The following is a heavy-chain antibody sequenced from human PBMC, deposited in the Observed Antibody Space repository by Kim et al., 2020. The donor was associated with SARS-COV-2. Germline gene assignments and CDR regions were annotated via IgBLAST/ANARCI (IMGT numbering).Heavy chain of an antibody. V-gene: IGHV4-34*01. J-gene: IGHJ4*02. D-gene: IGHD6-19*01. CDR3: ARGVVRAVAGIHY. Sequence: PSLKCRVTISVDTSKNQFSLKLSSVTAADTAVYYCARGVVRAVAGIHYWGQGTLVTVSS.